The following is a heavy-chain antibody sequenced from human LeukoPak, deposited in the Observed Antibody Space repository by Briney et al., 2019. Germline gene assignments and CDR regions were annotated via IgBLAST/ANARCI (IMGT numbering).Heavy chain of an antibody. V-gene: IGHV3-33*01. Sequence: SGRSLRLSCAASGFTFSSYGMHWVRQASGKGLEWVAVIWYDGSNKYYADSVKGRFTISRDNSKNTLYLQMNSLRAEDTAVYYCARGGEGYGDYVVDYWGQGTLVTVSS. CDR1: GFTFSSYG. CDR2: IWYDGSNK. CDR3: ARGGEGYGDYVVDY. D-gene: IGHD4-17*01. J-gene: IGHJ4*02.